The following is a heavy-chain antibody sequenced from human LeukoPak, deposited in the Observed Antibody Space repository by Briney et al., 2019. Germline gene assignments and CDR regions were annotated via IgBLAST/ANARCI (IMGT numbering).Heavy chain of an antibody. D-gene: IGHD5-18*01. CDR2: ISSSGSTI. CDR3: AKCVWTQLRTSRFDAFDI. V-gene: IGHV3-11*04. Sequence: GGSLRLSCAASGFTFSDYYMSWIRQAPGKGLEWVSYISSSGSTIYYADSVKGRFTISRDNAKNSLYLQMSSLRAEDTALYYCAKCVWTQLRTSRFDAFDIWGQGTMVTVSS. J-gene: IGHJ3*02. CDR1: GFTFSDYY.